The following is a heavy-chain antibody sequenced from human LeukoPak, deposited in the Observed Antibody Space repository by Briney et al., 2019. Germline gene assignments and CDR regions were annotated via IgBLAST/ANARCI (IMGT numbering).Heavy chain of an antibody. CDR2: IHTSGST. CDR3: GRLIVEPAPMYYYYIDV. J-gene: IGHJ6*03. Sequence: SETLSLTCTVSGVSISSYYWSWIRQPAGKGLEWIGRIHTSGSTNYNPSLKSRVTMSVDTSRTQFSLRVYSVTAADTAIYYCGRLIVEPAPMYYYYIDVWGKGTTVTVSS. CDR1: GVSISSYY. D-gene: IGHD2-2*01. V-gene: IGHV4-4*07.